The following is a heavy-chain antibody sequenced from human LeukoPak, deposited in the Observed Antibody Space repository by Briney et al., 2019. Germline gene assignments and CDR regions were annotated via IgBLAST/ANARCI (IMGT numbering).Heavy chain of an antibody. D-gene: IGHD5-18*01. CDR3: ASAGGYSYGYGAFDI. CDR1: GYTFTSYY. V-gene: IGHV1-46*01. Sequence: ASVKVSCKASGYTFTSYYMHWVRQAPGQGLEWMGIINPSGGSTSYAQKFQGRVTMTRDTSTSTVYMELSSLRSEDTAVYYCASAGGYSYGYGAFDIWGQGTMVTVSS. J-gene: IGHJ3*02. CDR2: INPSGGST.